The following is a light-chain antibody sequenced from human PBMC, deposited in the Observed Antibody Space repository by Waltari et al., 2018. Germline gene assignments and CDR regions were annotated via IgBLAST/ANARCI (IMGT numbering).Light chain of an antibody. CDR3: QQSYVTTRS. V-gene: IGKV1-39*01. CDR2: SAS. Sequence: DIQMTQSPSSLSASVGDRVTITCRASQNINTYLNWYQQKPGNAPKLLIYSASSLQAGVPSRFSGGGSGTDFTLTVSSLQPDDFATYYCQQSYVTTRSFGQGTRLEIK. J-gene: IGKJ2*01. CDR1: QNINTY.